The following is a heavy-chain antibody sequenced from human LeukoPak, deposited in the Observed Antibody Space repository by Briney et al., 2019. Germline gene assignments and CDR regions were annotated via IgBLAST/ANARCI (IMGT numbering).Heavy chain of an antibody. J-gene: IGHJ3*02. Sequence: GGSLRLSCAASGFTVSSNYMSWVRQAPGKGLEWVSVIYSGGSTYYTDSVKGRFTISRHNSQNTLFLQMNSLRAEDTAVYYCARVGGLDAFDIWGQGTMVTVSS. CDR2: IYSGGST. CDR1: GFTVSSNY. CDR3: ARVGGLDAFDI. V-gene: IGHV3-53*04. D-gene: IGHD1-26*01.